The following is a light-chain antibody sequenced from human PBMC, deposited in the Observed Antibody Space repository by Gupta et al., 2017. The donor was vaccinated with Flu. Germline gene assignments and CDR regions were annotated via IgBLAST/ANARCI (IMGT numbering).Light chain of an antibody. CDR3: SSYTSSSPWV. V-gene: IGLV2-14*01. CDR2: EVS. CDR1: SSAVGGYNY. Sequence: SALTQPASVSGSPGQSITISCTGTSSAVGGYNYASWYQQHPGKAPKLMIYEVSNRPSGVSNRFSGSQSGNTASLTISVLQAEDEADYYCSSYTSSSPWVFGGGTKRTVL. J-gene: IGLJ3*02.